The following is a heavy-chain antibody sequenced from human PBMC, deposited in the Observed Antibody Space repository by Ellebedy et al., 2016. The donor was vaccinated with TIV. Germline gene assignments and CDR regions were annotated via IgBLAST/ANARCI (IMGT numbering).Heavy chain of an antibody. D-gene: IGHD2-15*01. Sequence: ASVKVSCKAFGYTFNSYGISWVRQAPGQGLEWMGWISAYSGYTEYAQKFQGRVTMTTETSTSTAYMELRSLTSDDTAVYYCARDGGAAEVADYWGQGTRVTV. J-gene: IGHJ4*02. CDR3: ARDGGAAEVADY. V-gene: IGHV1-18*04. CDR1: GYTFNSYG. CDR2: ISAYSGYT.